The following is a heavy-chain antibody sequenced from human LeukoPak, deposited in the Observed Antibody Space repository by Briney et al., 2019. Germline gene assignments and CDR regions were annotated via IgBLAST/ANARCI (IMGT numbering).Heavy chain of an antibody. J-gene: IGHJ4*02. CDR3: AKDKYSSSAGGFDY. V-gene: IGHV3-23*01. CDR1: GFIFNSYG. D-gene: IGHD6-6*01. CDR2: ISRSGSST. Sequence: GGSLRLSCAASGFIFNSYGMSWVRQAPGKGLEWVSGISRSGSSTDYADSVKGRFTTSRDKSKNTLYRQMNSLRAEDTAVYYCAKDKYSSSAGGFDYCGQRTLVTVSS.